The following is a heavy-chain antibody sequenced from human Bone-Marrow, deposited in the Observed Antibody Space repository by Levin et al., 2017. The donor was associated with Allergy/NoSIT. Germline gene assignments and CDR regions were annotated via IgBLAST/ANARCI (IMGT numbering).Heavy chain of an antibody. V-gene: IGHV3-30*18. CDR1: ALLLGRYG. CDR2: ISNDGGSQ. D-gene: IGHD3-10*01. Sequence: PGGSLRLSCVDAALLLGRYGMHWVRQVPGKGLEWVAVISNDGGSQHYADSVKGRFTISRDNSQSTLYLQMNSLRPEDTAVYYCAKDRAYGSGHYYYYGMDVWGQGTTVTVSS. CDR3: AKDRAYGSGHYYYYGMDV. J-gene: IGHJ6*02.